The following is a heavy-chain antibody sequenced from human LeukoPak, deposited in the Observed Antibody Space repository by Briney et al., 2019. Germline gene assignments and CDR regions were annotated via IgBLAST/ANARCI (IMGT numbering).Heavy chain of an antibody. CDR3: ARDRGRGELLFY. CDR1: GFTFSSYS. V-gene: IGHV3-21*01. J-gene: IGHJ4*02. Sequence: PGGSLRLSCAASGFTFSSYSMNWVRQAPGKGLEWVSSISSSSSYIYYADSVKGRFTISRDNAKNSQYLQMNSLRAEDTAVYYCARDRGRGELLFYWGQGTLVTVSS. D-gene: IGHD1-26*01. CDR2: ISSSSSYI.